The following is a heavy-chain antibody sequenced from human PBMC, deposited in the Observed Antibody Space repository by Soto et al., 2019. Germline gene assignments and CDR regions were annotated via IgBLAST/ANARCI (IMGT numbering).Heavy chain of an antibody. Sequence: ASVKVSRKASGYTFSSYYMHWVRQAPGQGLEWTGIIKPSGGDTNYAQKFQGRVTMTRDTSTSTVYMELSSLRSEDTAVYYCARRHYYGSSAYLDYWGQGTLVTVSS. J-gene: IGHJ4*02. D-gene: IGHD3-22*01. CDR3: ARRHYYGSSAYLDY. CDR2: IKPSGGDT. CDR1: GYTFSSYY. V-gene: IGHV1-46*01.